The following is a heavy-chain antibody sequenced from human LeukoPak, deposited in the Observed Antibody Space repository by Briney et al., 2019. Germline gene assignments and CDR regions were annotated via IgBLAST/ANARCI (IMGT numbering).Heavy chain of an antibody. D-gene: IGHD2-21*02. J-gene: IGHJ4*02. Sequence: SVKVSRKPSRYTFPNYHINWVRQASGQGLEWMTRINPDTGDKDYARKFQDRVTITTDTSISTAYMELSSLSSEDTAVYFCARTTSMTASGYDYWGQGTLVTVSS. V-gene: IGHV1-8*03. CDR3: ARTTSMTASGYDY. CDR1: RYTFPNYH. CDR2: INPDTGDK.